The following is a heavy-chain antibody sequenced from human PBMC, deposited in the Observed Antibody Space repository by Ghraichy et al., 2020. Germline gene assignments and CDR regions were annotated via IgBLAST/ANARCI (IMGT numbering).Heavy chain of an antibody. CDR2: VNGGGDRT. V-gene: IGHV3-23*01. CDR3: AKDGDSIESPDFDS. J-gene: IGHJ4*02. Sequence: GGSLRLSCAASGFTFTNYAMAWVRQAPGKGLDWVEAVNGGGDRTFYADSVKGRFTISRDNSKNTVFLQMNSLRAEDTAIYYCAKDGDSIESPDFDSWGQGTLVTVSS. D-gene: IGHD2-21*01. CDR1: GFTFTNYA.